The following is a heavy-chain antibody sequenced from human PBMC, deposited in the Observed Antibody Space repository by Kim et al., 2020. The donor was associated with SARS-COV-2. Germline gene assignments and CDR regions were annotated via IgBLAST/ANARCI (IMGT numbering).Heavy chain of an antibody. CDR2: IYNSGIT. J-gene: IGHJ4*02. Sequence: SETLSLTCTVSGGSISRSGYYWGWVRQPPGKGLEWIGTIYNSGITYYSPSLKSRATITEDTSKNQFSLELSSVTATDTAVYYWARRMGEYHPDFDCWGQG. V-gene: IGHV4-39*01. CDR3: ARRMGEYHPDFDC. CDR1: GGSISRSGYY. D-gene: IGHD2-2*01.